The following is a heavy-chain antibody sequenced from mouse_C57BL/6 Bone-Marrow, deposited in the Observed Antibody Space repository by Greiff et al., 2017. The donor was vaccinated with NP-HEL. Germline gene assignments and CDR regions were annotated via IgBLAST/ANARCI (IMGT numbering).Heavy chain of an antibody. CDR2: LSSGSSTI. V-gene: IGHV5-17*01. D-gene: IGHD2-12*01. Sequence: EVQVVESGGGLVKPGGSLKLSCAASGFTFSDYGMHWVRQAPEKGLEWVAYLSSGSSTIYYADTVQGRFTISRDNAKNTLFLQMTSLRSEDTAMHYCARRYRGLYYYAMDYWGQGTSVTVSS. CDR3: ARRYRGLYYYAMDY. CDR1: GFTFSDYG. J-gene: IGHJ4*01.